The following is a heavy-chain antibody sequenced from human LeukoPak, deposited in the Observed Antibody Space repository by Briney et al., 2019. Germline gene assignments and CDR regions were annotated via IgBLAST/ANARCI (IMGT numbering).Heavy chain of an antibody. CDR2: IYYSGST. CDR3: ARVTSRLGVCDY. D-gene: IGHD2-8*01. V-gene: IGHV4-59*01. J-gene: IGHJ4*02. Sequence: SETLSLTCTVSGGSISSYYWSWIRQPPGKGLEWIGYIYYSGSTYYNPSLRSRVTISVDTSKNQFSLKLSSVTAADTAVYYCARVTSRLGVCDYWGQGSLVTVSS. CDR1: GGSISSYY.